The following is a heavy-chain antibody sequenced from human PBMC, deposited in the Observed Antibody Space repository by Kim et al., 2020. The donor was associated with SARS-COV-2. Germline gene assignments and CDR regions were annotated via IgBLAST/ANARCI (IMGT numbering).Heavy chain of an antibody. CDR3: ARVNYDFWSGYYTDYYYYYYMDV. V-gene: IGHV4-59*01. Sequence: SETLSLTCTVSGGSISSYYWSWIRQPPGKGLEWIGYIYYSGSTNYNPSLKSRVTISVDTSKNQFSLKLSSVTAADTAVYYCARVNYDFWSGYYTDYYYYYYMDVWGKGTTVTVSS. CDR1: GGSISSYY. CDR2: IYYSGST. D-gene: IGHD3-3*01. J-gene: IGHJ6*03.